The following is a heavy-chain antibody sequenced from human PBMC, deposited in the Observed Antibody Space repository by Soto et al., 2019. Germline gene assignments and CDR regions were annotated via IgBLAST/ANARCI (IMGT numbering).Heavy chain of an antibody. CDR3: SSGYDRKFDY. Sequence: GASVKVSCKASGGTFSSYTISWVRQAPGQGPEWMGRIIPILGIANYAQKFQGRVTITADKSTSTAYMELSSLRSEDTAVYYCSSGYDRKFDYWGQGTLVTVSS. V-gene: IGHV1-69*02. CDR1: GGTFSSYT. D-gene: IGHD5-12*01. J-gene: IGHJ4*02. CDR2: IIPILGIA.